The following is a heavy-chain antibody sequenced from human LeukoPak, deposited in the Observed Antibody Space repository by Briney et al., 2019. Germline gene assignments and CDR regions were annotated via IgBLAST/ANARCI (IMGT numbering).Heavy chain of an antibody. V-gene: IGHV3-11*05. Sequence: GGSLRLSCAASGFTVSAHYMSWIRQAPGKGLEWVSYISSSSSYTNYADSVKGRFTISTDNAKNSLYLQMNSLRAEDTAVYYCAREVLRVGSTEYYYGMDVWGQGTTVTVSS. D-gene: IGHD1-26*01. CDR1: GFTVSAHY. CDR3: AREVLRVGSTEYYYGMDV. CDR2: ISSSSSYT. J-gene: IGHJ6*02.